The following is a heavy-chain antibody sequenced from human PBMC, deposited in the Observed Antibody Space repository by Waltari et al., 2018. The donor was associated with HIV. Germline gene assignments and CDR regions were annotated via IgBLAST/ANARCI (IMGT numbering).Heavy chain of an antibody. CDR2: INHSGST. Sequence: QVQLQQWGAGLLKPSETLSLTCAVYGGSFSGYYWSWIRQPPGKGLEWIGEINHSGSTNYNPSLKSRVTISVDTSKNQFSLKLSSVTAADTAVYYCGRRSGSYYQHWGQGTLVTVSS. CDR3: GRRSGSYYQH. J-gene: IGHJ1*01. D-gene: IGHD1-26*01. CDR1: GGSFSGYY. V-gene: IGHV4-34*01.